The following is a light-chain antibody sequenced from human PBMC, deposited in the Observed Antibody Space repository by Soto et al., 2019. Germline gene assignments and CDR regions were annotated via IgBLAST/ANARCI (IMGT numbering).Light chain of an antibody. CDR3: QQYGRTSWT. J-gene: IGKJ1*01. V-gene: IGKV3-20*01. CDR2: GAS. CDR1: QSVSTDF. Sequence: EIVLTQSPGTLSLSPGEGATLSCGASQSVSTDFFAWYQQKPGQAPRLLIYGASTRATGIPDRFRGSGSGTDFTLTISRLEPEDFAVYYCQQYGRTSWTFGQGTKV.